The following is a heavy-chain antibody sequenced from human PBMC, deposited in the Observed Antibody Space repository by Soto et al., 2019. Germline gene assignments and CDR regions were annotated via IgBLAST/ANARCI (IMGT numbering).Heavy chain of an antibody. J-gene: IGHJ3*01. CDR1: GDSVSSGGYY. CDR3: ARENFGVIIHDAFDL. V-gene: IGHV4-31*03. Sequence: QVQLQESGPGLVMPSQTLSLTCTVSGDSVSSGGYYWNWIRQHPGRGLEWLGYIYDSETTYYNPSPESRLSISVYASKNQFSLKVTSVTPADTAVYYCARENFGVIIHDAFDLWGQGTMVTVSS. D-gene: IGHD2-8*01. CDR2: IYDSETT.